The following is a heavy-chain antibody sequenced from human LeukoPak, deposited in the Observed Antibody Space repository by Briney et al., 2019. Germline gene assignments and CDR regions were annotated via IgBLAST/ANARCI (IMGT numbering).Heavy chain of an antibody. CDR3: AIQGDGYSPPAY. CDR2: IYSGGST. CDR1: GFTVSSNY. J-gene: IGHJ4*02. V-gene: IGHV3-53*01. D-gene: IGHD5-24*01. Sequence: GGSLRLSCAASGFTVSSNYMSWVRQAPGKGLEWVSVIYSGGSTYYADSVKGRFTISRDNSKNTLYLQMNSLRAEDTAVYYCAIQGDGYSPPAYWGQGTLVTVSS.